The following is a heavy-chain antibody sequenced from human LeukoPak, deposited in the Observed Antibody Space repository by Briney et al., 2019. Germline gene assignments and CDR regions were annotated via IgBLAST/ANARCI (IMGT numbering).Heavy chain of an antibody. CDR1: GFPVRSKY. D-gene: IGHD3-9*01. V-gene: IGHV3-66*01. J-gene: IGHJ4*02. Sequence: PGGSLRLSCAAPGFPVRSKYMSWVRQAPGKGLEWVSVIYTGGSTHYADSGKGRFTISRDSSKNMLYLQMNSLRAEDTAVYYCATDILTGSNKLFDNWGQGTLVTVSS. CDR2: IYTGGST. CDR3: ATDILTGSNKLFDN.